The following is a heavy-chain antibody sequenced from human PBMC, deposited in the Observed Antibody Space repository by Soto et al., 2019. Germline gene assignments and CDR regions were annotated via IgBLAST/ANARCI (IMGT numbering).Heavy chain of an antibody. J-gene: IGHJ4*02. CDR2: IYSAGST. D-gene: IGHD6-13*01. CDR3: ARDRGPAAAGNFDY. Sequence: EVQLVESGGGLIQPGGSLRLSCAASGFSVSSKYMSWVRQAPGKGLEWVSVIYSAGSTNYADSVKGRFTISRDNSKNTLYLQMNSLRAEDTAIYYCARDRGPAAAGNFDYWGQGTLVTVSS. CDR1: GFSVSSKY. V-gene: IGHV3-53*01.